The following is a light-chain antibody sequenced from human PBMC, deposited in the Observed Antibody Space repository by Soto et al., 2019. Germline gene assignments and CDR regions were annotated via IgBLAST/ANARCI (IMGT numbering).Light chain of an antibody. CDR3: LQHNSYPLT. Sequence: DIQMTPSPSPLSIFVGDRVTISCRASHGIRDDWGGYQQKTAGAAKRVMYAAASLQSSGPSRFSGSGSGTEFTPTISNMQPEDFATYYCLQHNSYPLTFGGGTKVDIK. V-gene: IGKV1-17*02. CDR1: HGIRDD. J-gene: IGKJ4*01. CDR2: AAA.